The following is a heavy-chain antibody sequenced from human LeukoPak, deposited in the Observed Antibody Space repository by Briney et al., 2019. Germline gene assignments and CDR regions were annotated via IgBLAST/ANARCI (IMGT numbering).Heavy chain of an antibody. CDR2: ISWNSGSI. CDR3: AKAKDTMVRGVTYYFDY. V-gene: IGHV3-9*01. D-gene: IGHD3-10*01. J-gene: IGHJ4*02. CDR1: GFTFDDYA. Sequence: PGGSLRLSCAASGFTFDDYAMHWVRQAPGKGLEWVSGISWNSGSIGYADSVKGRFTISRDNAKNSLYLQMNSLRAEDTALYYCAKAKDTMVRGVTYYFDYWGQGTLVTVSS.